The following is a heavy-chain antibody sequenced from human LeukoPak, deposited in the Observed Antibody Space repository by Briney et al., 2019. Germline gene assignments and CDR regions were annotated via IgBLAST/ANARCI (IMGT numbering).Heavy chain of an antibody. V-gene: IGHV4-39*01. Sequence: SETLSLTCTVSGGSISSSSYYWGWIRQHPGKGREWIGIIYYSGSTYYNPSLKSRVTISVDTSKNQFSLKLSSVTAADTAVYYCARSRGYSDDYLHFDYWGQGTLVTVSS. D-gene: IGHD5-18*01. CDR2: IYYSGST. CDR1: GGSISSSSYY. J-gene: IGHJ4*02. CDR3: ARSRGYSDDYLHFDY.